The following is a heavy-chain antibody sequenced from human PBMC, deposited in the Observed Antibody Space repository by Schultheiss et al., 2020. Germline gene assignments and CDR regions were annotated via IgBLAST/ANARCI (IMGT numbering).Heavy chain of an antibody. Sequence: GESLKISCKASGYTFTSYYMHWVRQAPGQGLEWMGIINPNSGGTNYAQKFQGRVTMTRDTSISTAYMDLSGLRSDDTAVYYCARDGGNWFDPWGQGTLVTVSS. CDR3: ARDGGNWFDP. D-gene: IGHD3-3*01. J-gene: IGHJ5*02. CDR2: INPNSGGT. V-gene: IGHV1-2*02. CDR1: GYTFTSYY.